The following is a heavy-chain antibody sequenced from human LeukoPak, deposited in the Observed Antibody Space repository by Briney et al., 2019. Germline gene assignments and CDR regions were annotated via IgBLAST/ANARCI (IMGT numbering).Heavy chain of an antibody. J-gene: IGHJ4*02. V-gene: IGHV4-59*08. CDR1: GGSISSYY. CDR2: IYYSGST. CDR3: ARNRGATFTPAFDY. D-gene: IGHD1-26*01. Sequence: SETLSLTCTVSGGSISSYYWTWIRQPPGKGLEWIGYIYYSGSTNYNPSLKSRVTISVDTSKNQFSLKLSSVTAADTAVYYCARNRGATFTPAFDYWGQGTLVTVSS.